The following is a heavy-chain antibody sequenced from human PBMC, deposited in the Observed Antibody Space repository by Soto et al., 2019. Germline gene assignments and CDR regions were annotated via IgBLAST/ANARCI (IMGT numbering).Heavy chain of an antibody. CDR3: ARDPES. CDR1: GGSISSGGYY. Sequence: QVQLQESGPGLVKPSETLSLTCTVSGGSISSGGYYWSWIRQHPGKGLECIGYIYNSGSTYYNASIKSRVTISADTSSNQFAMQMNSVTAADTAVYYCARDPESWGQGTMVTVSS. CDR2: IYNSGST. V-gene: IGHV4-31*03. J-gene: IGHJ3*01.